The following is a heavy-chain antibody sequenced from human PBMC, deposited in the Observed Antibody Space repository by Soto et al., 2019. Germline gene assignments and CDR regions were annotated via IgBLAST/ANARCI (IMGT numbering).Heavy chain of an antibody. V-gene: IGHV3-74*01. J-gene: IGHJ4*02. CDR3: VSGAACFLGV. D-gene: IGHD2-15*01. Sequence: EVQVVESGGGLAQPGGSLRLSCAASGFTFSSYWMHWVRQAPGKGLVWVSCINSDGSGTNYAESVKGRFTISRDNAKNAMYLNITSLSAEDTAVYNYVSGAACFLGVWCQGRLVTVSS. CDR1: GFTFSSYW. CDR2: INSDGSGT.